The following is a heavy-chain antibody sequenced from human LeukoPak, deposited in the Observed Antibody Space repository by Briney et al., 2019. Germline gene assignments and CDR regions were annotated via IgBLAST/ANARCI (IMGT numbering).Heavy chain of an antibody. V-gene: IGHV4-4*07. D-gene: IGHD3-10*01. J-gene: IGHJ4*02. Sequence: SETLSLTCTVSGGSISSYYWSWIRQPAGKGLEWIGRIYTSGSTNYNPSLKSRVTISVDTSKNQFSLKLSSVTAADTAVYYCAGTGVRGPHLVYWGQGTLVTVSS. CDR2: IYTSGST. CDR3: AGTGVRGPHLVY. CDR1: GGSISSYY.